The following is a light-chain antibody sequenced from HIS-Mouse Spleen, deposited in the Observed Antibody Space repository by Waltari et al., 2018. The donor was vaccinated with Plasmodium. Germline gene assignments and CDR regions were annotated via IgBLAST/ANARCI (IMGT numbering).Light chain of an antibody. CDR3: SSYAGSNNLV. V-gene: IGLV2-8*01. CDR2: EVS. Sequence: QSALTQPPPASGSPGQSVTPSCPGTIRHVGGYNYASWYQQHPGKAPKLMFYEVSKRPAGFPDRFSGSKSGNTASLTVSGLQAEDEADYYCSSYAGSNNLVFGGGTKLTVL. CDR1: IRHVGGYNY. J-gene: IGLJ2*01.